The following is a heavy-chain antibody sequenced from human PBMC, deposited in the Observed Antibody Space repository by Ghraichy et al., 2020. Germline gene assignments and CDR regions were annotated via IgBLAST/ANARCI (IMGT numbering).Heavy chain of an antibody. Sequence: GGSLRLSCAASGSPFSSYAMSWVRQTPGKGLEWVSSISFSGANTYYAVSVKGRFTISRDNSKNTLYLQMNSLRADDTAVYYCAKAWGYCSAATCPSYNWFDPWGQGTLVTVSS. CDR1: GSPFSSYA. CDR3: AKAWGYCSAATCPSYNWFDP. D-gene: IGHD2-15*01. V-gene: IGHV3-23*01. CDR2: ISFSGANT. J-gene: IGHJ5*02.